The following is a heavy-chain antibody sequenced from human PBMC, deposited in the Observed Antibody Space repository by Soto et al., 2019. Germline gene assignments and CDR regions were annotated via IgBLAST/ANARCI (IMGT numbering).Heavy chain of an antibody. CDR3: ARDPRAVAGTDY. J-gene: IGHJ4*02. CDR2: IIPILGIA. D-gene: IGHD6-19*01. CDR1: GGTFSSYT. Sequence: QVQLVQSGAEVKKPGSSVKVSCKASGGTFSSYTISWVRQAPGQGLEWMGRIIPILGIANYAQKFQGRVTMTADKSTSTAYMELSSLRSEDTAVYYCARDPRAVAGTDYWGQGTLVIVSS. V-gene: IGHV1-69*08.